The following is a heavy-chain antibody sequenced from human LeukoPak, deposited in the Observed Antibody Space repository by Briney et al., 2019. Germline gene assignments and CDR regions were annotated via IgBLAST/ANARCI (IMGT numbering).Heavy chain of an antibody. J-gene: IGHJ4*02. V-gene: IGHV3-74*03. Sequence: GGSLRLSCAASGFSFRDHWMHCVRQVPGKGLVWVSRIDEGGTNAMYADSVKGRFSISKDNAKNTVNLQMNSLRAEDTGVYYCIRYEGLSRFDYWGQGTLVTVSS. D-gene: IGHD3-16*01. CDR2: IDEGGTNA. CDR1: GFSFRDHW. CDR3: IRYEGLSRFDY.